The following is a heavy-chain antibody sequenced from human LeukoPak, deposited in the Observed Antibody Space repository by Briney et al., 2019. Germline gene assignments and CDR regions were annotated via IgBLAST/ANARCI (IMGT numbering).Heavy chain of an antibody. CDR1: GGSISSSDYY. CDR2: IYYSGST. Sequence: SETLSLTCTVSGGSISSSDYYWGWIRQPPGKGLEWIGYIYYSGSTNYNPSLKSRVTISVDTSKNHVSLKLSSVTAADTAVYYCARGGYDFWSGYYMTYYYGMDVWGQGTTVTVSS. D-gene: IGHD3-3*01. CDR3: ARGGYDFWSGYYMTYYYGMDV. V-gene: IGHV4-61*08. J-gene: IGHJ6*02.